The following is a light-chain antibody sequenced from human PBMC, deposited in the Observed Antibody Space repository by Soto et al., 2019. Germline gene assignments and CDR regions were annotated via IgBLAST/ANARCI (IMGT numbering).Light chain of an antibody. CDR3: QQYNNWWT. Sequence: EIGMTQSPATLSVSPGETATLSCRASQSVSTSLAWYQQKPGQAPRLLISGASTRATGVPARFSGSGSETEFTLTISSLQSEDFAVYYCQQYNNWWTFGQGPKVEIK. V-gene: IGKV3-15*01. CDR2: GAS. J-gene: IGKJ1*01. CDR1: QSVSTS.